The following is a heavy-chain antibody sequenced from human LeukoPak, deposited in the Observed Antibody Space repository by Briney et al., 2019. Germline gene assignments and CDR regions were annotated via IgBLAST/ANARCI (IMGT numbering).Heavy chain of an antibody. CDR1: GYTFTNYY. CDR3: ARAGRGDGGYDYHYYGMDV. D-gene: IGHD5-12*01. V-gene: IGHV1-46*01. Sequence: ASVKVSCKASGYTFTNYYIRWVRQAPGQGLEWMGIINPSGGSTTYAQKFQGRVTITADESTSTAYMELSSLRSEDTAVYYCARAGRGDGGYDYHYYGMDVWGQGTTVTVSS. CDR2: INPSGGST. J-gene: IGHJ6*02.